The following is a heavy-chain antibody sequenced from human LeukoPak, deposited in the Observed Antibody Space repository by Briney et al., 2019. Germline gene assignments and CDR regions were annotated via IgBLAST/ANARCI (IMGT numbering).Heavy chain of an antibody. CDR2: ISGDNGYT. Sequence: ASAKVSCKASGYTFTSYGISWVRQGPGQRLEWMGWISGDNGYTQYAQKLQGRVTMTTDTATSTAYVELRSLRSDDTAVYYCARDYNYVPDYWGQGTLVTVSS. J-gene: IGHJ4*02. CDR3: ARDYNYVPDY. V-gene: IGHV1-18*01. D-gene: IGHD3-22*01. CDR1: GYTFTSYG.